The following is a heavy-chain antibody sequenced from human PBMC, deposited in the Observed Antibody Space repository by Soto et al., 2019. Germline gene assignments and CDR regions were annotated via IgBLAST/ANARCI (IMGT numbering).Heavy chain of an antibody. Sequence: SQTLSLTCDISGDSVSSNSAAWNWIRQTPSRGLEWLGRTYYRSKWYSNYAISVKSRVTVNPDTFKDQFSLQLNSVTPEDTAVYYCARGSWDDVSGHYYMDGWGKGTTVTVSS. CDR1: GDSVSSNSAA. CDR2: TYYRSKWYS. J-gene: IGHJ6*03. CDR3: ARGSWDDVSGHYYMDG. V-gene: IGHV6-1*01. D-gene: IGHD1-1*01.